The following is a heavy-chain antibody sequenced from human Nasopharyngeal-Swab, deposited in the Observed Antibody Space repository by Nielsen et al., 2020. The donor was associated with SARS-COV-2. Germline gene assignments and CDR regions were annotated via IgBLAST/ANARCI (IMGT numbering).Heavy chain of an antibody. CDR3: AKLAYILTGYPDY. Sequence: GESLKISCAASGFTFSSYAMSWVRQAPGKGLGWVSAISGSGGSTYYADSVKGRFTISRDNSKNTLYLQMNSLRAEETAVYYCAKLAYILTGYPDYWGQGTLVTVSS. V-gene: IGHV3-23*01. J-gene: IGHJ4*02. CDR2: ISGSGGST. CDR1: GFTFSSYA. D-gene: IGHD3-9*01.